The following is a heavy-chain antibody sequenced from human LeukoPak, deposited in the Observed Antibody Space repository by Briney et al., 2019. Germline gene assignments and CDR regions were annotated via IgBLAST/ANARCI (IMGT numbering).Heavy chain of an antibody. D-gene: IGHD6-19*01. CDR2: MNPNSGNT. CDR1: GYTFTSYD. CDR3: ARVVSVAGTRHIAVGVFGY. V-gene: IGHV1-8*03. J-gene: IGHJ4*02. Sequence: ASVKVSCKASGYTFTSYDINWVRQATGQGLEWMGWMNPNSGNTGYAQKFQGRVTITRNTSISKAYMELSSLRSEDTAVYYCARVVSVAGTRHIAVGVFGYWGQGTLVTVSS.